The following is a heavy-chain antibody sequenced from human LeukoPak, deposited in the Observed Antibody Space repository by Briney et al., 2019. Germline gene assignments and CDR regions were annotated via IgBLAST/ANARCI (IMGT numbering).Heavy chain of an antibody. CDR3: ARARGLLGYCSSTSCQINWFDP. CDR2: IYHSGST. CDR1: GGSISSGGYS. J-gene: IGHJ5*02. V-gene: IGHV4-30-2*01. D-gene: IGHD2-2*01. Sequence: PSQTLSLTCAVSGGSISSGGYSWSWIRQPPGKGLEWIGYIYHSGSTYYHPSLKSRVTISVDRSKNQFSLKLSSVTAADTAVYYCARARGLLGYCSSTSCQINWFDPWGQGTLVTVSS.